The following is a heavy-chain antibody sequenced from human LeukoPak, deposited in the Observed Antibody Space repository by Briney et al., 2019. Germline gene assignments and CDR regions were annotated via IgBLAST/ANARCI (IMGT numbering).Heavy chain of an antibody. V-gene: IGHV3-21*01. J-gene: IGHJ4*02. CDR2: ISSSSSYI. CDR3: ARDKWDSSSSGYFDY. CDR1: GFTCSSYS. D-gene: IGHD6-6*01. Sequence: GGSLRLSCAASGFTCSSYSMNWVRQAPGKGLEWVSSISSSSSYIYYADSVKGRFTISRDNAKNSLYLQMNSLRAEDTAVYYCARDKWDSSSSGYFDYWGQGTLVTVSS.